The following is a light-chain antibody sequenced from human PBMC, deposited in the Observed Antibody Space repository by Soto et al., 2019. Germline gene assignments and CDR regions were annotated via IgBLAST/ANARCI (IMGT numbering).Light chain of an antibody. Sequence: DIQMTQSPSSLSASVGDRVTITCRASQSICSYLNWYQQKPGKAPKLLIYAASSLQSGVPSRFSGSGSGTDFTLTISSLQPEDFATYYCQQSYSTSSWTFGQGTKVEIK. CDR2: AAS. V-gene: IGKV1-39*01. J-gene: IGKJ1*01. CDR3: QQSYSTSSWT. CDR1: QSICSY.